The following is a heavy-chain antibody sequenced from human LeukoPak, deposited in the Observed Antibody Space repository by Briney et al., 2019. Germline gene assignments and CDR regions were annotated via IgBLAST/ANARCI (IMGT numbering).Heavy chain of an antibody. CDR2: ISWNSGSI. D-gene: IGHD6-19*01. V-gene: IGHV3-9*01. J-gene: IGHJ6*03. Sequence: GRSLRLSCAASGFTFDDYAMHWVRQAPGKGLEWVSGISWNSGSIGYADSVKGRFTISRDNAKSSLYLQMNSLRAEDTALYYCAKEGSGWTNYYYYYYMDVWGKGTTVTVSS. CDR1: GFTFDDYA. CDR3: AKEGSGWTNYYYYYYMDV.